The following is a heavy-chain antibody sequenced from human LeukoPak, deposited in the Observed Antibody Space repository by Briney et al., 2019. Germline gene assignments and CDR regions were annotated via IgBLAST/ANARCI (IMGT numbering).Heavy chain of an antibody. CDR2: IYYSGST. D-gene: IGHD3-22*01. Sequence: SETLSLTCTVSGGSISSYYWSRIRQPPGKGLEWIGYIYYSGSTNYNPSLKSRVTISVDTSKNQFSLKLSSVTAADTAVYYCARGTTYYYDSSGYDYWGQGTLVTVSS. J-gene: IGHJ4*02. CDR1: GGSISSYY. CDR3: ARGTTYYYDSSGYDY. V-gene: IGHV4-59*01.